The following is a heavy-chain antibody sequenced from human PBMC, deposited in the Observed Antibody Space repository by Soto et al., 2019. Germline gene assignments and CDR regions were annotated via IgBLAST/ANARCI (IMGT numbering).Heavy chain of an antibody. J-gene: IGHJ4*02. V-gene: IGHV1-69*06. CDR2: IIPIFGTA. Sequence: SVKVSCKAPGGTFSSYAISWVRQAPGQGLEWMGGIIPIFGTANYAQKFQGRVTITADKSTSTAYMELSSLRSEDTAVYYCASSFRNYSSGRYGDYWGQGTLVTVSS. CDR3: ASSFRNYSSGRYGDY. D-gene: IGHD6-19*01. CDR1: GGTFSSYA.